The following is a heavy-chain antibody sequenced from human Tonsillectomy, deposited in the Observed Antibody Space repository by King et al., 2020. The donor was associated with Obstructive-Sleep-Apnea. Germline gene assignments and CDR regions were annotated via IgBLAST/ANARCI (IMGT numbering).Heavy chain of an antibody. CDR3: ATYCGGDCYSGGAFDI. Sequence: VQLQESGPGLVKPSETLSLTCTVSGGSISSYYWSWIRQPPGKGLEWIGYIYYSGSTNYTPSPKSRVTISVDTSKNKFSLKLSSVTAADTAVYYCATYCGGDCYSGGAFDIWGQGTMVTVSS. V-gene: IGHV4-59*08. CDR1: GGSISSYY. CDR2: IYYSGST. D-gene: IGHD2-21*02. J-gene: IGHJ3*02.